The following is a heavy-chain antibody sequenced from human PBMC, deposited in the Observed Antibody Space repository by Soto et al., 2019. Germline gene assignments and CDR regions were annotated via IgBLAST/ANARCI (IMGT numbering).Heavy chain of an antibody. CDR3: ARDMDSSDYFVKWFEP. J-gene: IGHJ5*02. V-gene: IGHV3-30-3*01. D-gene: IGHD6-19*01. CDR1: GFSFSSYA. CDR2: ISHDGINK. Sequence: QVRLVESGGGVVQPGRSLRLSCTASGFSFSSYAMYWFRQPPGKGLEWGAVISHDGINKHYADSVKGRVTVSRDNSNHSLDLQLNSLRGEDTAMYYGARDMDSSDYFVKWFEPWGQGTLVTVSS.